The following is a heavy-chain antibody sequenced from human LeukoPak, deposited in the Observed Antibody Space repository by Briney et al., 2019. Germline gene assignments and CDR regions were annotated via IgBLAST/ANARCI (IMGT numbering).Heavy chain of an antibody. V-gene: IGHV4-59*01. Sequence: SETLSLTCTVSGGSIISYYWSWIRQPPGKGLEWIGYIYYSGSTNYNPSLKSRVTISVDTSKNQLSLKLSSVTAADTAVYYCARGSFDGYYYYMDVWGKGTTVTISS. CDR3: ARGSFDGYYYYMDV. J-gene: IGHJ6*03. CDR2: IYYSGST. D-gene: IGHD3-9*01. CDR1: GGSIISYY.